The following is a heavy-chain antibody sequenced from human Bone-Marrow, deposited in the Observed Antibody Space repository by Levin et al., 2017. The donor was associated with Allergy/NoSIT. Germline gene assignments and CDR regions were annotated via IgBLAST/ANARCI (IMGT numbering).Heavy chain of an antibody. CDR1: GYTFTDYY. CDR2: INPIDNDI. D-gene: IGHD3-10*01. Sequence: ASVKVSCKASGYTFTDYYIHWIRQAPGQGPEWMARINPIDNDIHYSQKFKGRVALTSDTSLSAAYMELSSLRSDDTAVYYCARGPLGGVVDNWFDPWGQGTLVTVSS. J-gene: IGHJ5*02. CDR3: ARGPLGGVVDNWFDP. V-gene: IGHV1-2*06.